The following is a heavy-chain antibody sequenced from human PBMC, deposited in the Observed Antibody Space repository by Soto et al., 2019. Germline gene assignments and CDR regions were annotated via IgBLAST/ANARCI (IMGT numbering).Heavy chain of an antibody. CDR2: IHSSGKS. Sequence: QVRLQESGPQLVKPSATLSLTCTVSGGAFRSYFWSWIRQPPGKGLEWIGNIHSSGKSNYNPSFKIRVSMSIDPSKNQFSVRLTCVTAADTAVYFCARDDPFDPWGQGILVTVSS. CDR1: GGAFRSYF. V-gene: IGHV4-59*01. J-gene: IGHJ5*02. CDR3: ARDDPFDP.